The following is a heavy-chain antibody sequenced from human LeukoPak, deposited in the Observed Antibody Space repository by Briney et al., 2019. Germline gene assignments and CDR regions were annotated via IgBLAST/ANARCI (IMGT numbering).Heavy chain of an antibody. D-gene: IGHD5-18*01. CDR3: AKGAGGFSYYNWFDP. V-gene: IGHV1-2*02. J-gene: IGHJ5*02. Sequence: EAAVKVSCKASGYTFTGYYMHWVRQAPGQGLGWMGWINPNSGGTNYAQKFQGRVSMTRDTSISTAYMELSRLRSDDTAIYYCAKGAGGFSYYNWFDPWGQGTLVSVFS. CDR1: GYTFTGYY. CDR2: INPNSGGT.